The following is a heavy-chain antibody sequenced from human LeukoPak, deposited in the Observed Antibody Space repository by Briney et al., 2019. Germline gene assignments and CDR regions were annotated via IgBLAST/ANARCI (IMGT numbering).Heavy chain of an antibody. V-gene: IGHV1-3*01. CDR2: INAGSGYT. CDR3: ARGSGLLDYGDPLNWFDP. CDR1: GDTFTTYA. J-gene: IGHJ5*02. D-gene: IGHD4-17*01. Sequence: ASVKVSCKASGDTFTTYAIHWVRQAPGQRLEWMGWINAGSGYTKYSQNFQGRVTITRDTSASTAYMELSSLRSEDTAVYYCARGSGLLDYGDPLNWFDPWGQGTQVTVSS.